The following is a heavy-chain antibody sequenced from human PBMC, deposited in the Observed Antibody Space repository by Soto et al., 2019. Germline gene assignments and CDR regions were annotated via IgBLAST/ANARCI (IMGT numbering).Heavy chain of an antibody. V-gene: IGHV1-18*04. CDR2: ISPYNGNT. Sequence: QIQLVQSAAEVKKPGASVKVSCKTSGYTFVSYGISWVRQAPGQGLEWMGWISPYNGNTNFAQRFRGRVTLTTDTPPDTSTMNLGTLRSDATPVYNVSRVQISFVRVVYSNPGGKGTLITVSS. CDR3: SRVQISFVRVVYSNP. J-gene: IGHJ5*02. CDR1: GYTFVSYG. D-gene: IGHD2-21*01.